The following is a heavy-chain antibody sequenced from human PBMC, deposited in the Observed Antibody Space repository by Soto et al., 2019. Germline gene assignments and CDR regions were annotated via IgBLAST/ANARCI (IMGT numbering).Heavy chain of an antibody. CDR3: AREPIN. D-gene: IGHD5-12*01. V-gene: IGHV4-59*12. CDR2: IHYSGST. Sequence: SETLSLTCTVSGGSISSDYWSWIRQPPGKGLEWIGYIHYSGSTYYNPSLKSRVTISVDTSKNQFSLKLSSVTAADTAVYYCAREPINWGQGTLVTVSS. J-gene: IGHJ4*02. CDR1: GGSISSDY.